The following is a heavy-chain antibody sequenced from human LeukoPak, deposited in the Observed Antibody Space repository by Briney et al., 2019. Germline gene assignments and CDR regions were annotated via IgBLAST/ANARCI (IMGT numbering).Heavy chain of an antibody. CDR2: IKQDGSEK. Sequence: GGSLRLSCAASGFTFSSYWMSWVRQAPGKGLEWVANIKQDGSEKYYVDSVKGRSTISRDNAKNSLYLQMNSLRAEDTAVYYCASLRWDSSSWINPDYWGQGTLVTVSS. CDR1: GFTFSSYW. D-gene: IGHD6-13*01. CDR3: ASLRWDSSSWINPDY. J-gene: IGHJ4*02. V-gene: IGHV3-7*01.